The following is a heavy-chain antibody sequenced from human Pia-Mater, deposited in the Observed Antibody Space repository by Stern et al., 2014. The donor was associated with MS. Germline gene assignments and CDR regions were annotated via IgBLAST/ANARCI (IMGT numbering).Heavy chain of an antibody. D-gene: IGHD6-19*01. Sequence: VQLLESGPGLVKPSQTLSLTCTVSGGSINIGDYYWSWIRHLPGKGLEWIGYIYNIGSTSYNPSLKSRVSISVDTSKNQFSLNLNSVTAADTAVYYCAGGTVAGIFDYWGQGTLVTVSS. CDR3: AGGTVAGIFDY. J-gene: IGHJ4*02. CDR2: IYNIGST. CDR1: GGSINIGDYY. V-gene: IGHV4-31*03.